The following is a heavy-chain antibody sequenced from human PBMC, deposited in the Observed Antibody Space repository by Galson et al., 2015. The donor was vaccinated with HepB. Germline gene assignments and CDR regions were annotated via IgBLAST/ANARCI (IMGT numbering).Heavy chain of an antibody. V-gene: IGHV1-69*04. J-gene: IGHJ5*02. CDR1: GGTFSSYA. Sequence: SVKVSCKASGGTFSSYAISWVRQAPGQGLEWMGRIIPILGIANYAQKFQGRVTITADKSTSTAYMELSSLRSEDTAVYYCARSPRYSSSWCPWGQGTLVTVSS. D-gene: IGHD6-13*01. CDR2: IIPILGIA. CDR3: ARSPRYSSSWCP.